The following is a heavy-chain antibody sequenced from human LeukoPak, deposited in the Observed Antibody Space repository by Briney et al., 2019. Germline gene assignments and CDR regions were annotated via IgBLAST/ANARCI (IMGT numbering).Heavy chain of an antibody. Sequence: GGSLRLSCVVSGVSLSNYAMTWVRQAPGKGLEWVSDISERGGSTTYADSVKGRFTISRDTSLNTLYLQMNYLRAEDTAVYFCAKRGVVIRGILVIGYHQEAYHYDFWGQGVLVTVSS. J-gene: IGHJ4*02. CDR1: GVSLSNYA. D-gene: IGHD3-10*01. CDR3: AKRGVVIRGILVIGYHQEAYHYDF. V-gene: IGHV3-23*01. CDR2: ISERGGST.